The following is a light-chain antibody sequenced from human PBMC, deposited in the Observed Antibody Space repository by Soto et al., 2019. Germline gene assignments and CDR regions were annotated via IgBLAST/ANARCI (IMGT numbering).Light chain of an antibody. CDR3: CSYAGLNV. Sequence: QSALTQPRSVSGSPGQSVTIPCTGTSSDVGGYNYVSWYQQHPGKAPKLMIYDVSKRPSGVPDRFSGSKSGNTASLTISGLQAEDEADYYCCSYAGLNVFGTGTKLTVL. V-gene: IGLV2-11*01. J-gene: IGLJ1*01. CDR2: DVS. CDR1: SSDVGGYNY.